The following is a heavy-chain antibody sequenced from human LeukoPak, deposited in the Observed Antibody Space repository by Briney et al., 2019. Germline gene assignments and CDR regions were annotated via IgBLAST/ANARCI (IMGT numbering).Heavy chain of an antibody. V-gene: IGHV4-34*01. CDR3: ARHGVCYTTRGPLRY. D-gene: IGHD3-10*01. Sequence: SETLSLTCAVYGGSFSGYYWSWIRQPPGKGLEWIGEINHSGSTNYNPSLKSRVTISVDTSKNQFSLKLSSVTAADTAVYYCARHGVCYTTRGPLRYWGQGTLVTVSS. J-gene: IGHJ4*02. CDR2: INHSGST. CDR1: GGSFSGYY.